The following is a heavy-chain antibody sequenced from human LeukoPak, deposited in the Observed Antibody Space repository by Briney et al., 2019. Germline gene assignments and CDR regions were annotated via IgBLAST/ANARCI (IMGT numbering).Heavy chain of an antibody. CDR3: ARVGGWHDAFDI. Sequence: ASVKVSCKASGYTFTGYYMHWVRQAPGQALEWMGWINPNSGGTNYAQKFQGRVTMTRDTSISTAYMELSRLRSDDTAVYYCARVGGWHDAFDIWGQGTMVTVSS. CDR2: INPNSGGT. J-gene: IGHJ3*02. D-gene: IGHD6-19*01. V-gene: IGHV1-2*02. CDR1: GYTFTGYY.